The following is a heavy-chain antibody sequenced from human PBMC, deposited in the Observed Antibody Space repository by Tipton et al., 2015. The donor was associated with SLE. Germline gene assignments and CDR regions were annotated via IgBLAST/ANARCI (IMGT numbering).Heavy chain of an antibody. J-gene: IGHJ3*02. CDR2: LWYDGSNK. D-gene: IGHD6-13*01. CDR3: AKAEAAVGLPAAFDI. Sequence: SLRLSCAASGFTFSSYGMHWVRQAPGKGLEWVAGLWYDGSNKYYADSVKGRFTISRDNSKNTLYLQMNSLRAEDAAVYYCAKAEAAVGLPAAFDIWGQGTMVTVAS. CDR1: GFTFSSYG. V-gene: IGHV3-33*06.